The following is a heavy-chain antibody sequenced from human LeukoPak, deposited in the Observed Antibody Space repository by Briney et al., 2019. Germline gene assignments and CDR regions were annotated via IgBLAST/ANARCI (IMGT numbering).Heavy chain of an antibody. CDR2: IHHSGST. D-gene: IGHD3-10*01. CDR3: AARITMVRGITEFDY. Sequence: SETLSLTCAVSGYSIRNGYWWSWVRQSPGKGLEWIGEIHHSGSTNYNPSLKSRVIISVDKSKKQVSLKVSSVTAADTAVYYCAARITMVRGITEFDYWGQGTLVTVSS. CDR1: GYSIRNGYW. V-gene: IGHV4-4*02. J-gene: IGHJ4*02.